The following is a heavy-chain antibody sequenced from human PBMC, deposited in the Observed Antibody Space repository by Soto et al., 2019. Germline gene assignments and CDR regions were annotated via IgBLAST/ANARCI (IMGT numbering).Heavy chain of an antibody. V-gene: IGHV1-18*01. CDR2: ISAYNGNT. D-gene: IGHD4-4*01. CDR3: ARDLTVTTSDLLFDY. CDR1: GYTFTSYG. Sequence: QVPLVQSGAEVKKPGASVKVSCKASGYTFTSYGISWVRQAPGQGLEWMGWISAYNGNTNYAQKLQGRVTMTTDTSTSTAYMELRSPRSDDTAVYYCARDLTVTTSDLLFDYWGQGTLVTVSS. J-gene: IGHJ4*02.